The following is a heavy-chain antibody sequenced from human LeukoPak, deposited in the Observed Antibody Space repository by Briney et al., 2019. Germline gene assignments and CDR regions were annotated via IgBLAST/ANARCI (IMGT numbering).Heavy chain of an antibody. Sequence: ASVKVSCKASGYTFTNHDINWVRQASGQGLEWMGWMNPKSGNTGYLQKFQGRVTMTEDTSTDTAYMELSSLRSEDTAVYYCATDLHIVGATTDYWGQGTLVTVSS. V-gene: IGHV1-8*01. CDR2: MNPKSGNT. CDR1: GYTFTNHD. J-gene: IGHJ4*02. CDR3: ATDLHIVGATTDY. D-gene: IGHD1-26*01.